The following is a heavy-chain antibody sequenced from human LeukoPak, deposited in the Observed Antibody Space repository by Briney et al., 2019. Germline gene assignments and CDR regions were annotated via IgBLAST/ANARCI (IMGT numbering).Heavy chain of an antibody. J-gene: IGHJ5*02. Sequence: GGSLRLSCAASGFTFSSYSMNWVRQAPGKGLEWVSAISGSGGSTYYADSVKGRFTISRDNSKNTLYLQMNSLRAEDTAVYYCAKARYSSSFRWFDPWGQGTLVTVSS. CDR1: GFTFSSYS. CDR2: ISGSGGST. D-gene: IGHD6-13*01. CDR3: AKARYSSSFRWFDP. V-gene: IGHV3-23*01.